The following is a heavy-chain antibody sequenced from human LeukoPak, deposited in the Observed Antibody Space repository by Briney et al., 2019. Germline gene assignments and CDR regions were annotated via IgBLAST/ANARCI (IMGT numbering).Heavy chain of an antibody. J-gene: IGHJ4*02. CDR2: IWYDGSNK. D-gene: IGHD3-22*01. V-gene: IGHV3-33*01. Sequence: GGSLRLSCAASGFTFSSYGMHWVRQAPGKGLEWVAVIWYDGSNKYYADSVKGRFTISRDNSKNTLYLQMNSLRAEDTAVYYCAREIIGGYCLQYWGQGTLVTVSS. CDR1: GFTFSSYG. CDR3: AREIIGGYCLQY.